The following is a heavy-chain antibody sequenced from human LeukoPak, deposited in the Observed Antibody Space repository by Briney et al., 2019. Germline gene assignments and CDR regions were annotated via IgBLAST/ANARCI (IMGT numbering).Heavy chain of an antibody. CDR3: ARGMMEVGNYYYYMDV. J-gene: IGHJ6*03. CDR2: IYYSGST. D-gene: IGHD3-16*01. Sequence: PSETLSLTCTVSGGSISSYYWSWIRQPPGKGLEWIGYIYYSGSTNYNPSLKSRVTISVDTSKNQFSLKLSSVTAADTAVYYCARGMMEVGNYYYYMDVWGKGTTVTVSS. V-gene: IGHV4-59*01. CDR1: GGSISSYY.